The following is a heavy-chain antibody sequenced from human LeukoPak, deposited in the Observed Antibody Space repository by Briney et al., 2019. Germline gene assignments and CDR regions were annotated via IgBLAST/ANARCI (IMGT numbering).Heavy chain of an antibody. CDR2: IYYSGGT. CDR3: ARVKIKGGITIFKEYHYMDV. J-gene: IGHJ6*03. D-gene: IGHD3-3*01. CDR1: SGSIGSYY. V-gene: IGHV4-59*01. Sequence: KASETLYLTCAVSSGSIGSYYWSWIRQPPGKGLEWIGYIYYSGGTKYNPSLKSRVTISVDTSKNQFSLKLSSVTAADTAVYYCARVKIKGGITIFKEYHYMDVWGKGTTVTVSS.